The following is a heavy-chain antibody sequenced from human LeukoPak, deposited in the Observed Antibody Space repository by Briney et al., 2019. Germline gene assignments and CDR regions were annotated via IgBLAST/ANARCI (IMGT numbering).Heavy chain of an antibody. CDR1: GFTFNSHW. Sequence: GGSLRLSCAASGFTFNSHWMTWVRQAPGKGLDWVATIKQDGTNKYYVDSVKGRFTISRDNAKNSLYLQMNSLRAEDTALYYWARGIGDYWGQGTLVTVSS. CDR2: IKQDGTNK. CDR3: ARGIGDY. J-gene: IGHJ4*02. D-gene: IGHD3-3*01. V-gene: IGHV3-7*03.